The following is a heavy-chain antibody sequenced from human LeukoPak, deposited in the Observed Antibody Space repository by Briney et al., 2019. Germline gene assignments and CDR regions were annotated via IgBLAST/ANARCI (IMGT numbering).Heavy chain of an antibody. CDR1: GDSMSSYF. CDR3: ARDAYYMDV. J-gene: IGHJ6*03. V-gene: IGHV4-59*12. CDR2: NHDSGTT. Sequence: SETLSLICTVSGDSMSSYFWSWIRQPPGKELEWVAYNHDSGTTNYNPSLKSRVTTSIDTSKNQFSLKLSSVTAADTAVYYCARDAYYMDVWGKGTTVTVSS.